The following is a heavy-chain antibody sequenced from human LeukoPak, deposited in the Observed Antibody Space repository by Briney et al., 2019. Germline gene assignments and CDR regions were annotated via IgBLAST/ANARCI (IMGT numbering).Heavy chain of an antibody. J-gene: IGHJ4*02. Sequence: GASVKVSCKASGYTFTGYYMHWVRQAPGQGLEWMGWINPNSGGTNYAQKFQGRVTMTRDTSISTAYMELSRLRSDDTAVYYCARSRRPAIAAADLDYWGQGTLVTVSS. V-gene: IGHV1-2*02. CDR2: INPNSGGT. CDR1: GYTFTGYY. D-gene: IGHD6-13*01. CDR3: ARSRRPAIAAADLDY.